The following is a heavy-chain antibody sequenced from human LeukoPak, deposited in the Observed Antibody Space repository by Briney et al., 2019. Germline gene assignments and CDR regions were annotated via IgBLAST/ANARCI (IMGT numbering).Heavy chain of an antibody. CDR1: GFTFSSYS. J-gene: IGHJ4*02. CDR3: ARVWGIAAAGGEIEY. V-gene: IGHV3-48*02. CDR2: ISSSSSTI. Sequence: PGGSLRLSCAASGFTFSSYSTNWVRQAPGKGLEWVSYISSSSSTIYYADSVKGRFTISRDNAKNSLYLQMNSLRDEDAAVYYCARVWGIAAAGGEIEYWGQGTLVTVSS. D-gene: IGHD6-13*01.